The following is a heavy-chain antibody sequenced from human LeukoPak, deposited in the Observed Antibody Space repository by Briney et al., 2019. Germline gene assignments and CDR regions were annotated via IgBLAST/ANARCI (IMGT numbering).Heavy chain of an antibody. CDR1: GYSFTGYY. Sequence: ASVKVSCKASGYSFTGYYMHWVRQAPGQGLEWMGWINPNSGGTNYAQRFQGRVTMTRDTSISTAYMELSRLRSDDTAVFYCARMYSSGSYFDPWGQGTLVTVSS. D-gene: IGHD6-19*01. J-gene: IGHJ4*02. CDR3: ARMYSSGSYFDP. V-gene: IGHV1-2*02. CDR2: INPNSGGT.